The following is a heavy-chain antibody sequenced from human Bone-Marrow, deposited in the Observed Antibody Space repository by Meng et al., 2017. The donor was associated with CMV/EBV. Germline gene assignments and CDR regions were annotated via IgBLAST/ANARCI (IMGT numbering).Heavy chain of an antibody. D-gene: IGHD3-22*01. Sequence: AYGITFSHAWMSWVRQAPGKGLEWVGRIKSKTDGGTTDYAAPVKGRFTISRDDSKNTLYLQMNSLKTEDTAVYYCTTDSFYDSQFDPWGQGTLVTVSS. CDR2: IKSKTDGGTT. J-gene: IGHJ5*02. V-gene: IGHV3-15*01. CDR3: TTDSFYDSQFDP. CDR1: GITFSHAW.